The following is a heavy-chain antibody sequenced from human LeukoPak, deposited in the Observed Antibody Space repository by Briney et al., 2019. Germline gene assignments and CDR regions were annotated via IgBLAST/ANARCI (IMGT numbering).Heavy chain of an antibody. CDR2: ISSSSSYI. V-gene: IGHV3-21*01. D-gene: IGHD2-2*01. CDR1: GFTFSSFS. J-gene: IGHJ4*02. Sequence: TAGGSLRLSCAASGFTFSSFSMIWVRQAPGKGLEWVSSISSSSSYIYYADSVKGRFTISRDNAKNSLYMQMNSLRAEDTAVYYCARDPEGYCSSTSCFIDYWGQGTLVTVSS. CDR3: ARDPEGYCSSTSCFIDY.